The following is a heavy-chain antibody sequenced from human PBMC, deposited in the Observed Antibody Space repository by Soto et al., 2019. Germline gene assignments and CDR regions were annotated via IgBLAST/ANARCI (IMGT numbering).Heavy chain of an antibody. D-gene: IGHD2-2*01. V-gene: IGHV1-8*01. CDR2: MNPNSGNT. J-gene: IGHJ6*02. Sequence: ASVKVSCKASGYTFTSYDINWVRQATGQGLEWMGWMNPNSGNTGYAQKFQGRVTMTRNTSISTAYMELSSLRSEDTAVYYCAVKDTVVVPAAVPTEDYYYYYYGMDVWGQGTTVTVSS. CDR1: GYTFTSYD. CDR3: AVKDTVVVPAAVPTEDYYYYYYGMDV.